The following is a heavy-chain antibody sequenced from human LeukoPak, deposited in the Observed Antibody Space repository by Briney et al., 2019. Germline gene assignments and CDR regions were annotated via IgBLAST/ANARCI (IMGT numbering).Heavy chain of an antibody. CDR3: ARDGPSGSDFDY. D-gene: IGHD2-21*01. CDR1: GYTFTSNY. Sequence: ASVKVSCKASGYTFTSNYIHWVRQAPGQGLEWMGMIYPRDGSTSYAQKFQGRVTVTRDTSTSTVYMELSSLRSEDTAVYYCARDGPSGSDFDYWGQGTLVTVSS. J-gene: IGHJ4*02. V-gene: IGHV1-46*01. CDR2: IYPRDGST.